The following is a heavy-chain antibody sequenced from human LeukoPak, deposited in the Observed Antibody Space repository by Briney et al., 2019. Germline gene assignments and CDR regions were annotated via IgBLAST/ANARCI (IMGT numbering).Heavy chain of an antibody. D-gene: IGHD2-2*01. V-gene: IGHV4-30-2*01. Sequence: PSETLSLTCTVSGGSISSGGYYWSWIRQPPGKGLEWIGYIYHSGSTYYNPSLKSRVTISVDRSKDQFSLKLSSVTAADTAVYYCARLQPAVGVPAAMAGYYYYMDAWGKGTTVTVSS. CDR2: IYHSGST. CDR1: GGSISSGGYY. J-gene: IGHJ6*03. CDR3: ARLQPAVGVPAAMAGYYYYMDA.